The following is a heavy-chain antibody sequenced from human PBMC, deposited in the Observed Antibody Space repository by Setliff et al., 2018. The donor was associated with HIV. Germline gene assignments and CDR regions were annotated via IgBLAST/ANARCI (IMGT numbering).Heavy chain of an antibody. CDR1: GGSISSGSYY. Sequence: PSETLSLTCTVSGGSISSGSYYWSWIRQPAGKGLEWIGRIYTSGRIDYNPSLKSRVTISVDTSKNQFSVKLSSVSAADTAVYYCAREKTVDYYDSIDAFDTWGQGTMVTVSS. CDR2: IYTSGRI. CDR3: AREKTVDYYDSIDAFDT. V-gene: IGHV4-61*02. J-gene: IGHJ3*02. D-gene: IGHD3-22*01.